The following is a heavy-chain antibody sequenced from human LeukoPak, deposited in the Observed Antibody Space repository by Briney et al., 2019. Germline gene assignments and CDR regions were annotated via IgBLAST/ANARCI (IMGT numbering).Heavy chain of an antibody. CDR3: ARDRGEDYDSSGYYDY. J-gene: IGHJ4*02. Sequence: PGGPLRLSCAASGFTFSNYYMSWMRQAPGKGLAWVSYISRSSSHTNYADSVKGRFTISRDNAKNSLYLQMNSLRAEDTAVYYCARDRGEDYDSSGYYDYWGQGTLVTVSS. V-gene: IGHV3-11*06. D-gene: IGHD3-22*01. CDR1: GFTFSNYY. CDR2: ISRSSSHT.